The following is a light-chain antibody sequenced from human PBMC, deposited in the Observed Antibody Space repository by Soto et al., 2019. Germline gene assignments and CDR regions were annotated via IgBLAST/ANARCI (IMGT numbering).Light chain of an antibody. CDR2: EAS. V-gene: IGKV3-11*01. CDR3: HQYDKWPPIT. CDR1: QSVSSY. Sequence: EIVLTQSPATLSLSPGERATLSCRASQSVSSYLAWYQQKPGQAPRLLMYEASNRATGIPARFSGGGSGTDFTLTISSLQSEDFAVYYCHQYDKWPPITFGQGARLEIK. J-gene: IGKJ5*01.